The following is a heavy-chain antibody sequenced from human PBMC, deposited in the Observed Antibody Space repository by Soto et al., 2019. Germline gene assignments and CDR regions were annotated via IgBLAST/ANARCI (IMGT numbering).Heavy chain of an antibody. J-gene: IGHJ4*02. CDR3: ARAQTPYYDILTGYYDGAHFDY. D-gene: IGHD3-9*01. CDR1: GFTFSSYS. V-gene: IGHV3-21*01. Sequence: PGGSLRLSCAASGFTFSSYSMNWVRQAPGKGLEWVSSISSSSSYIYYADSVKGRFTISRDNAKNSLYLQMNSLRAEDTAVYYCARAQTPYYDILTGYYDGAHFDYWGQGTLVTVSS. CDR2: ISSSSSYI.